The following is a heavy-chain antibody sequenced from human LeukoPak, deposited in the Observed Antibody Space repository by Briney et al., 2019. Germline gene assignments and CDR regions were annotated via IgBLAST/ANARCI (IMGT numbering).Heavy chain of an antibody. Sequence: ASVKVSCKASGYTFTGYYMHWVRQAPGQGLEWMGWINPNSGGTKYAQKFQGRVTMTRDTSISTAYMELSRLRSDDTAMYYCARDNDQLGLDPFDYWGQGTLVTVSS. CDR1: GYTFTGYY. D-gene: IGHD1-1*01. V-gene: IGHV1-2*02. CDR3: ARDNDQLGLDPFDY. J-gene: IGHJ4*02. CDR2: INPNSGGT.